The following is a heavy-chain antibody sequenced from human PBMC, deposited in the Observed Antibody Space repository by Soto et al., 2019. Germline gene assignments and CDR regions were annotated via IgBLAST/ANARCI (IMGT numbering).Heavy chain of an antibody. Sequence: PSETLSLTCTVSGGSISSYYWSWIRQPPGKGLEWIGYIYYSGSTNYNPSLKSRVTISVDTSKNQFSLKLSSVTAADTAVYYCARVQLYCSGGSCYSSWFDPWGQGTLVTVSS. J-gene: IGHJ5*02. CDR2: IYYSGST. CDR3: ARVQLYCSGGSCYSSWFDP. D-gene: IGHD2-15*01. V-gene: IGHV4-59*01. CDR1: GGSISSYY.